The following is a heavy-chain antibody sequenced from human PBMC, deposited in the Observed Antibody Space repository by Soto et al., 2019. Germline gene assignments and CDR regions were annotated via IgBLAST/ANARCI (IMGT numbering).Heavy chain of an antibody. D-gene: IGHD3-22*01. CDR2: ISYDGSNK. Sequence: GGSLRLSCAASGFTFSSYAMHWVRQAPGKGLEWVAVISYDGSNKYYADSVKGRFTISRDNSKNTLYLQMNSLRAEDTAVYYCARDLALLPDYYYGMDVWGQGTTVTVSS. J-gene: IGHJ6*02. CDR3: ARDLALLPDYYYGMDV. CDR1: GFTFSSYA. V-gene: IGHV3-30-3*01.